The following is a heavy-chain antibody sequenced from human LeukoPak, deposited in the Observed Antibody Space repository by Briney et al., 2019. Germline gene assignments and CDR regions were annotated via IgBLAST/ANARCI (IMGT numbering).Heavy chain of an antibody. V-gene: IGHV3-11*01. CDR2: ISSSGSTI. CDR3: ARLGPEQWLTPMGY. Sequence: GGSLRLSWAAAGFTFSDYYMSWIRQAPGKGLEWVSYISSSGSTIYYADSVKGRFTISRGNAKNSLYLQMNSLRAEDTAVYYCARLGPEQWLTPMGYWGQGTLVTVSS. CDR1: GFTFSDYY. D-gene: IGHD6-19*01. J-gene: IGHJ4*02.